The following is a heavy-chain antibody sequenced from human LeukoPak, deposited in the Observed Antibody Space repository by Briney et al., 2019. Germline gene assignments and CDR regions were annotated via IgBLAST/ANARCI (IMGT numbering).Heavy chain of an antibody. D-gene: IGHD1-26*01. CDR3: ARVPVGATGAVER. CDR1: GGTFSSYA. V-gene: IGHV1-69*01. Sequence: SVKVSCKASGGTFSSYAISWVRQAPGQGLEWMGGIIPIFGTANYAQKFQGRVTITADESTSTAYMELSSLRTEDTAVYYCARVPVGATGAVERWGQGTLVTVSS. J-gene: IGHJ5*02. CDR2: IIPIFGTA.